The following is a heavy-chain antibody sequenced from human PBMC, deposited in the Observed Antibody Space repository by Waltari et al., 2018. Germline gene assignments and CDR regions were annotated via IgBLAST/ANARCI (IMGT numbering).Heavy chain of an antibody. CDR3: ARETSYDILTGYYRPHYMDV. CDR1: GYSISSGYY. V-gene: IGHV4-38-2*01. CDR2: IYHSGST. J-gene: IGHJ6*03. D-gene: IGHD3-9*01. Sequence: QVQLQESGPGLVKPSETLSLTCAVSGYSISSGYYWGWLRQPPGKGLEWIGSIYHSGSTYYNPSLKSRVTISVDTSKNQFSLKLSSVTAADTAVYYCARETSYDILTGYYRPHYMDVWGKGTTVTVSS.